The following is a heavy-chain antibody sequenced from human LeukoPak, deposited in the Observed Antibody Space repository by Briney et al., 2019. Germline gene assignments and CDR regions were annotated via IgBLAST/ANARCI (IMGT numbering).Heavy chain of an antibody. D-gene: IGHD6-13*01. CDR3: ARAPPTNYRTTWYRPGRPGPQDLVDY. V-gene: IGHV3-23*01. Sequence: PGGSLRLSCAASGFTFSSYSMNWVRQAPGKGLEWVSGISGSGDTTYYADSVKGRFTISRDNSKNALDLQMNSLRAEDTAVYYCARAPPTNYRTTWYRPGRPGPQDLVDYWGQGTLVTASS. CDR2: ISGSGDTT. J-gene: IGHJ4*02. CDR1: GFTFSSYS.